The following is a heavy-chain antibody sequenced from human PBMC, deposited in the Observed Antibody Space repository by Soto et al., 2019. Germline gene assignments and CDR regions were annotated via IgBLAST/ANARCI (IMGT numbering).Heavy chain of an antibody. J-gene: IGHJ6*02. Sequence: SGPTLVNPTQTRTLTCAFSGFSLSTSGVGVGWIRQHPGKALEWLALIFWDDDKRYNPSLRNRFTISKDTPKNQVVLTVSTMDPVDTATYFCANTFCTGSNLVSCGMDVWGQGTTVTVSS. CDR1: GFSLSTSGVG. D-gene: IGHD2-8*02. CDR3: ANTFCTGSNLVSCGMDV. CDR2: IFWDDDK. V-gene: IGHV2-5*02.